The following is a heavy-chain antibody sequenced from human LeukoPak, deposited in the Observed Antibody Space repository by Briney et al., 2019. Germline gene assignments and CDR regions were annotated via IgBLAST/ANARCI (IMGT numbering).Heavy chain of an antibody. V-gene: IGHV4-30-2*01. Sequence: SQTLSLTCTVSGGSISSGGYYWSWIRQPPGKGLEWIGYIYHSGSTYYNPSLKSRVTISVDRSKNQFSLKLSSVTAADTAVYYCARPSIVGATTGYYYYRDVWGKGTTVTVSS. CDR2: IYHSGST. CDR3: ARPSIVGATTGYYYYRDV. J-gene: IGHJ6*03. CDR1: GGSISSGGYY. D-gene: IGHD1-26*01.